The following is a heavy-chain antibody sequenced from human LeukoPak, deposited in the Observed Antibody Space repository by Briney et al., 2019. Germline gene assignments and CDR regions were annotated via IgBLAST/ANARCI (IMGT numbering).Heavy chain of an antibody. CDR1: GGSFSGYY. D-gene: IGHD3-22*01. V-gene: IGHV3-66*01. CDR3: ARAPVGNYYDTFDY. J-gene: IGHJ4*02. CDR2: IYSGGST. Sequence: ETLSLTCAVYGGSFSGYYWSWVRQAPGKGLEWVSVIYSGGSTYYADSVKGRFTISRDNSKNTLYLQMNSLRAEDTAVYYCARAPVGNYYDTFDYWGQGTLVTVSS.